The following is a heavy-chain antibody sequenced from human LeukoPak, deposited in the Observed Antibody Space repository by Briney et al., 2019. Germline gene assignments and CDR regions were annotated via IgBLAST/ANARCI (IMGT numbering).Heavy chain of an antibody. J-gene: IGHJ3*02. CDR3: ARASDSSGSYSGGQI. D-gene: IGHD6-19*01. CDR2: IYSDGST. CDR1: GGSIANYF. Sequence: SETLSLTCTVSGGSIANYFWSWIRPPPGEGVEWIGYIYSDGSTNYNPSLKSRVTISVDTSKNQFSLKLNSVTAADTAVYYCARASDSSGSYSGGQIWGQGTMVTVSS. V-gene: IGHV4-59*01.